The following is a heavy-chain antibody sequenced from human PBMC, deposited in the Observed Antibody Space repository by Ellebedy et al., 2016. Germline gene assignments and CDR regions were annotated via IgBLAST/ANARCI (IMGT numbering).Heavy chain of an antibody. CDR1: GGTFSSYA. V-gene: IGHV1-69*04. Sequence: SVKVSCXASGGTFSSYAISWVRQAPGQGLEWMGRIIPILGIANYAQKFQGRVTITADESTSTAYMELSSLRSEDTAVYYCARGGGVPYVVPRVGATPFHLEYYYYYYMDVWGKGTTVTVSS. CDR3: ARGGGVPYVVPRVGATPFHLEYYYYYYMDV. D-gene: IGHD1-26*01. J-gene: IGHJ6*03. CDR2: IIPILGIA.